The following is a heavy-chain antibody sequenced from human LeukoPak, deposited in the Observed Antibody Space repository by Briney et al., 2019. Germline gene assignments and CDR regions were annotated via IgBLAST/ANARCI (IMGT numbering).Heavy chain of an antibody. CDR2: INAGDGNT. Sequence: ASVTVSCKASGYTFTSYTMHWVRQAPGQRLEWMGYINAGDGNTKYSQKFQGRITITRDTSATTAYMELSSLSSEDTAVYYCARDDSSGSLSWLDPWGQGTLVTVSS. D-gene: IGHD3-10*01. CDR1: GYTFTSYT. V-gene: IGHV1-3*01. CDR3: ARDDSSGSLSWLDP. J-gene: IGHJ5*02.